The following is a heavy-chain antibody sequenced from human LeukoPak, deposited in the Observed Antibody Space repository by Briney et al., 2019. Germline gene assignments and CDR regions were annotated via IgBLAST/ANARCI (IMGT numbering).Heavy chain of an antibody. J-gene: IGHJ4*02. D-gene: IGHD3-22*01. Sequence: SETLSLTCTVSGGSISSSSYYWGWIRQPPGGGLEWIGYIHSSGSTNNNPSLKSRVTISRDTSKNQFSLKLGSVTAADTAVYYCARDTRVYDSSAYYYFDYWGQGTLVTVSS. CDR3: ARDTRVYDSSAYYYFDY. CDR2: IHSSGST. CDR1: GGSISSSSYY. V-gene: IGHV4-61*01.